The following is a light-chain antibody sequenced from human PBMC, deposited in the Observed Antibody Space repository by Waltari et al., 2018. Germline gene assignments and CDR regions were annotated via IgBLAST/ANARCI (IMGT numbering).Light chain of an antibody. J-gene: IGKJ1*01. Sequence: EIVLTQSPATLSLSPGDIATLSCRASQSIGTFLAWLQQKPGQAPSLLIYDASYRATDIPARFSGAGSGTDFTLTISSLEPEDFAVYFCQQRSDWPRTFGQGTRVEIK. CDR2: DAS. CDR1: QSIGTF. V-gene: IGKV3-11*01. CDR3: QQRSDWPRT.